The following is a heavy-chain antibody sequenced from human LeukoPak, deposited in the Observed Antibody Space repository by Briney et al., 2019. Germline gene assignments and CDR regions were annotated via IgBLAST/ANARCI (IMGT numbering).Heavy chain of an antibody. CDR3: ARRDCSSTSCYTSDYYYGMDV. CDR1: GGSFSGYY. CDR2: INHSGST. V-gene: IGHV4-34*01. J-gene: IGHJ6*02. D-gene: IGHD2-2*02. Sequence: SETLSLTCAVYGGSFSGYYWSWIRQPPGKGLEWIGEINHSGSTNYNPSLKSRVTISVDTSKNQSSLKLSSVTAADTAVYYCARRDCSSTSCYTSDYYYGMDVWGQGTTVTVSS.